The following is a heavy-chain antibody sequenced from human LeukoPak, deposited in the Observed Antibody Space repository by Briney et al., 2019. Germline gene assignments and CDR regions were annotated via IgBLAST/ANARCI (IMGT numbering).Heavy chain of an antibody. Sequence: SSETLSLTCTVSGGSISSGGYYWTWIRQPPGKGLEWIAFFYQSGGTSYNPSLKSRVTISVDRSKNQFSLRLSSVTAADTAVYYCARLGANWNVDYWGQGTLVTVSS. J-gene: IGHJ4*02. CDR1: GGSISSGGYY. CDR3: ARLGANWNVDY. CDR2: FYQSGGT. V-gene: IGHV4-30-2*01. D-gene: IGHD1-20*01.